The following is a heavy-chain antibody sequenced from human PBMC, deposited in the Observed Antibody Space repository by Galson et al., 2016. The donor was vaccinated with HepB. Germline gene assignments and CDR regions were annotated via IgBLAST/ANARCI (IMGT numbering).Heavy chain of an antibody. V-gene: IGHV1-46*01. CDR3: ARSIEVAGTAFDY. Sequence: SVKVSCKASGYTFTSYYMHWVRQAPGQGLEWMGIINTSGGTTSYAQKFQGRVTMTRDTSTSTVYMELSSLRSEDTAVYYCARSIEVAGTAFDYWGQGTLVTVSA. D-gene: IGHD6-19*01. CDR2: INTSGGTT. J-gene: IGHJ4*02. CDR1: GYTFTSYY.